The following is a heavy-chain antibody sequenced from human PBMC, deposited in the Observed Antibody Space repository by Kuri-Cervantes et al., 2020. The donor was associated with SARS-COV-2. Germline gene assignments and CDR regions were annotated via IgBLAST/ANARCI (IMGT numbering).Heavy chain of an antibody. V-gene: IGHV3-30*03. CDR3: ARDGGKGHGPGLYYWYFNL. CDR1: GSTFSNYG. J-gene: IGHJ2*01. Sequence: GGSLRLSCAASGSTFSNYGIHWVRQAPGKGLEWVAVISYDGGNEYYADSVKGRFTTSRDNSKNTLYLQMNSLRPEDTAVYYCARDGGKGHGPGLYYWYFNLWGRGTLVTVSS. D-gene: IGHD2-15*01. CDR2: ISYDGGNE.